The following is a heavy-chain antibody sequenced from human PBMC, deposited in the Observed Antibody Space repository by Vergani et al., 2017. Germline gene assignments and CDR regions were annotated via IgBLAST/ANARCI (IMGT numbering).Heavy chain of an antibody. CDR2: IYYTGST. CDR3: AGGWVSGWYGELGY. D-gene: IGHD6-19*01. Sequence: QVQLQESGPGLVKPSETRSLTCTVSGGSISSYYWTWIRQPPGKGLDWIGNIYYTGSTNYNPSPQSRVTMSVDTSNNQFSLRLGSGTAADTAVYYCAGGWVSGWYGELGYWGQGTLVTVSS. J-gene: IGHJ4*02. V-gene: IGHV4-59*01. CDR1: GGSISSYY.